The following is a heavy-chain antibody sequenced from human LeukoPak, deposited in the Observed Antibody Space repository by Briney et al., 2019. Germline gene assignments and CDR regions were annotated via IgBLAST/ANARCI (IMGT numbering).Heavy chain of an antibody. J-gene: IGHJ4*02. Sequence: GGSLRLSCAASGFTFSSYAMSWVRQAPGKGLEWVAAISGSGDSTYSADSVKGRFTISRDNSKNRLYLQMNSLRAEDTAVYYCAKDRSYYDSSGYSDYWGQGTLVTVSS. CDR3: AKDRSYYDSSGYSDY. CDR1: GFTFSSYA. V-gene: IGHV3-23*01. CDR2: ISGSGDST. D-gene: IGHD3-22*01.